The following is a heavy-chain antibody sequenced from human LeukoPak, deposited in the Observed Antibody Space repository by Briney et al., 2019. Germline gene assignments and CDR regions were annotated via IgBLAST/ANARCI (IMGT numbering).Heavy chain of an antibody. CDR3: AKGSGWYYL. D-gene: IGHD6-19*01. Sequence: GGSLRLSCAASGFTFSSYGMHWVRQAPGKGLEWVAVISYDGSNKYYPDSVKGRFTISRDNSKNTLYPQMNSLRAEDTAVYYCAKGSGWYYLWGQGTLVTVSS. J-gene: IGHJ4*02. V-gene: IGHV3-30*18. CDR2: ISYDGSNK. CDR1: GFTFSSYG.